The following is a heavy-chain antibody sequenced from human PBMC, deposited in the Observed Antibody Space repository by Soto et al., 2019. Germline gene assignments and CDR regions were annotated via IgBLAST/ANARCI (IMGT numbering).Heavy chain of an antibody. CDR2: ISSSGSTI. V-gene: IGHV3-48*03. Sequence: PGGSLRLSCSASGFTFSSYEMNWVRQAPGKELEWVSYISSSGSTIYYADSVKGRFTISRDNSKNTLYLQGNGLRAEDTAVYYCAKGFGFGEHYGMDVWGQGATVTVSS. CDR1: GFTFSSYE. D-gene: IGHD3-10*01. CDR3: AKGFGFGEHYGMDV. J-gene: IGHJ6*02.